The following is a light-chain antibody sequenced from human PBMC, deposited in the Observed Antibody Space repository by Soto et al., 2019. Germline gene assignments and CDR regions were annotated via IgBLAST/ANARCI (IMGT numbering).Light chain of an antibody. CDR3: QHYGTWPPGLV. J-gene: IGKJ4*01. Sequence: VVMTQSPATLSVSPGERATLPCRASQSVRGNLTWYQHKPGQGPRPLIYHTSTRATGIPARFSGSGSGTEFTLTISSLQSEDSAVYYCQHYGTWPPGLVFGGGTKVEIK. CDR2: HTS. V-gene: IGKV3-15*01. CDR1: QSVRGN.